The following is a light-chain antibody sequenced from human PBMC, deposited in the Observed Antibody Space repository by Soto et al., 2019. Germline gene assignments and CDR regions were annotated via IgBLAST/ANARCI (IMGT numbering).Light chain of an antibody. V-gene: IGKV1-27*01. J-gene: IGKJ4*01. CDR1: QDISVY. Sequence: DIQMAQSPSSLSASLGDRVTITCRASQDISVYLAWFQQKPGKVPKLLIYAASTLQSGVPSRFSGSGSGTDFNLTISSLQSEDVATYYCQKYNSAPLTFGGGTKVEIK. CDR2: AAS. CDR3: QKYNSAPLT.